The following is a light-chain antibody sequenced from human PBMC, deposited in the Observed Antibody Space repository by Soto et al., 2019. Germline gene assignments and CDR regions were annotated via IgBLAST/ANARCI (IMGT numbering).Light chain of an antibody. J-gene: IGKJ1*01. V-gene: IGKV3-15*01. CDR3: QQYNNWWT. Sequence: EIVMTQSPATLSVSPGERATLSCRASQSVNRNLAWYQQKPDQAPRLLLSAASTRATGIPARFSGSGSETEFALTISRLQSEDFAVYYCQQYNNWWTFGQGTKVDMK. CDR1: QSVNRN. CDR2: AAS.